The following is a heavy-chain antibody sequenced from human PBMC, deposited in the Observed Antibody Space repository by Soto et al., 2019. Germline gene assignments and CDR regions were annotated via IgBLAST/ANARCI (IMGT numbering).Heavy chain of an antibody. CDR1: GFTFSSYA. J-gene: IGHJ1*01. CDR2: ISGSGGST. V-gene: IGHV3-23*01. D-gene: IGHD6-19*01. Sequence: PXGSLRLSCAASGFTFSSYAMSWVRQAPGKGLEWVSAISGSGGSTYYADSVKGRFTISRDNSKNTLYLQMNSLRAEDTAVYYCAKDLRSGWYLAEYFQPWGQGTLVTVSS. CDR3: AKDLRSGWYLAEYFQP.